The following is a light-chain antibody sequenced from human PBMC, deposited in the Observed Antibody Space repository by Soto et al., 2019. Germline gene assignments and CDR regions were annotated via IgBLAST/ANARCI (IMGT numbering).Light chain of an antibody. CDR3: QQYGNSPGT. Sequence: EIVLTQSPGTLSLSPGERATLSCRASQSVSSSFLAWYQQKPGQAPRLLIYDASSRATGIQDRFSCSESGTNIPRTISRLESEGFAVYFCQQYGNSPGTFRQGTKLEIK. CDR2: DAS. CDR1: QSVSSSF. J-gene: IGKJ2*01. V-gene: IGKV3-20*01.